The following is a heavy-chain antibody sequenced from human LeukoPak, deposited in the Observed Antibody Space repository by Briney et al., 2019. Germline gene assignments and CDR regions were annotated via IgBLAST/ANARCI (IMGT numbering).Heavy chain of an antibody. CDR2: IREDGSET. D-gene: IGHD3-16*01. Sequence: PGGSLRLSCAASGFTFSRLRMNWVRQAPGKGLEWVAGIREDGSETYYVDSVKGRFTISRDNAKNSLYLQMNSLRAEDTALYYCARDTHDYVWGSLGAFDIWGQGTMVTVSS. V-gene: IGHV3-7*03. CDR1: GFTFSRLR. J-gene: IGHJ3*02. CDR3: ARDTHDYVWGSLGAFDI.